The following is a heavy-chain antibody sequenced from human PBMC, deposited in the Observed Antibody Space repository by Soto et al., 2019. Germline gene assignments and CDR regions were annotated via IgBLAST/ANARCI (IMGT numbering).Heavy chain of an antibody. CDR2: ISGSGGST. D-gene: IGHD5-18*01. Sequence: EVQLLESGGDLVQPGGSLRLSCAASGFTFSSYAMSWVRQAPGKGLEWVSAISGSGGSTDYVDSVTGRFTISRDNSKNTLYLQMKSLRAEDTAVYYCAKLQAYSYGRGAYFDSWGQGTLVTVSS. J-gene: IGHJ4*02. CDR1: GFTFSSYA. CDR3: AKLQAYSYGRGAYFDS. V-gene: IGHV3-23*01.